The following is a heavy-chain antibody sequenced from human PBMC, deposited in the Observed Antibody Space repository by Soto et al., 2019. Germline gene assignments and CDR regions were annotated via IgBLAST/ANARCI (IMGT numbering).Heavy chain of an antibody. Sequence: SETLSLTCTVSGGSISSGGYYWSWIRQHPGKGLERIGYIYYSGSTYYNPSLKSRVTISVDTSKNQFSLKLSSVTAADTAVYYCARDMLAEAGYYYYGMDVWGQGTTVTVSS. CDR3: ARDMLAEAGYYYYGMDV. CDR1: GGSISSGGYY. CDR2: IYYSGST. D-gene: IGHD6-13*01. J-gene: IGHJ6*02. V-gene: IGHV4-31*03.